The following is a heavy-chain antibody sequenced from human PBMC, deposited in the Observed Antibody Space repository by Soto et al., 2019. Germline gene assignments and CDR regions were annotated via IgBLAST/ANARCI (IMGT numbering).Heavy chain of an antibody. D-gene: IGHD3-3*01. CDR2: IYWDDDK. CDR1: GFSLTTSGVG. CDR3: AHRVLRTVFGLVTTTAIYFDF. Sequence: QITLNESGPTVVRPTETLTLTCRFSGFSLTTSGVGVGWISQSPGKAPEWLALIYWDDDKRYSASLKSTLTITKDTSKNQLVLTVSDLDPTDTATYYCAHRVLRTVFGLVTTTAIYFDFWGQGTPVAVSS. V-gene: IGHV2-5*02. J-gene: IGHJ4*02.